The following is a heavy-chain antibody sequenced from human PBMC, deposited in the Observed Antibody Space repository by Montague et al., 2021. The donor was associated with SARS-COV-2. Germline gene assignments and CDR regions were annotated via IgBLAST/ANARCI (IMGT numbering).Heavy chain of an antibody. CDR2: IYNSGST. CDR3: ARRGRKLLPVATTIGGFDI. D-gene: IGHD5-12*01. V-gene: IGHV4-39*02. CDR1: GGSISSSNYY. J-gene: IGHJ3*02. Sequence: SETLSLTCTVSGGSISSSNYYWDWIRQPPGKGLEWIGSIYNSGSTYYXPSLKSRVTISVDTSKNHFSLKLSSVTAADTAVYYCARRGRKLLPVATTIGGFDIWGQGTTVTVSS.